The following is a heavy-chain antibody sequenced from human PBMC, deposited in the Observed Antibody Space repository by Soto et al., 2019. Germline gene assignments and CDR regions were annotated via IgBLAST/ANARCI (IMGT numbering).Heavy chain of an antibody. CDR2: ISYDGTYK. Sequence: GGSLRLSCAASGSSFSSYGIHWVRQVPGKGLEWVAVISYDGTYKHYADSVKGRFTISRDNAENSLYLQMNSLGAEDTALYYCVRDQFYYYDIFGRPLNGFDIWGQGTMVTVSS. J-gene: IGHJ3*02. CDR3: VRDQFYYYDIFGRPLNGFDI. V-gene: IGHV3-33*08. CDR1: GSSFSSYG. D-gene: IGHD3-22*01.